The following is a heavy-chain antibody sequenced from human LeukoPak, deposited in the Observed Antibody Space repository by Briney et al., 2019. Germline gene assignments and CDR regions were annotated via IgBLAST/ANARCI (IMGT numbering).Heavy chain of an antibody. V-gene: IGHV1-8*01. Sequence: ASVKVSCKASGYTSTSYDINWVRQATGQGLEWMGWMNPNSGNTGYAQKFQGRVTMTRNTSISTAYMELSSLRSEDTAVYYCARHYTSSLMGWFDPWGQGTLVTVSS. J-gene: IGHJ5*02. CDR1: GYTSTSYD. D-gene: IGHD6-6*01. CDR2: MNPNSGNT. CDR3: ARHYTSSLMGWFDP.